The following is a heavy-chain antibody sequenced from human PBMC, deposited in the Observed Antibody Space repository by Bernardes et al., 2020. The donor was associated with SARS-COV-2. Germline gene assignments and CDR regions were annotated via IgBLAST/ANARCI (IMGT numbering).Heavy chain of an antibody. CDR2: ISTTSSSI. CDR3: ARDTSTVTTNAWYFDL. V-gene: IGHV3-21*01. D-gene: IGHD4-17*01. Sequence: GGSLSLSCAASGFTFGTYNTHWVRQTPGKGLEWVSSISTTSSSIYFADPLQGRFTISSDNAKSSLYLQRSSRRAEDTAVYFCARDTSTVTTNAWYFDLWGRGTLVTVSS. CDR1: GFTFGTYN. J-gene: IGHJ2*01.